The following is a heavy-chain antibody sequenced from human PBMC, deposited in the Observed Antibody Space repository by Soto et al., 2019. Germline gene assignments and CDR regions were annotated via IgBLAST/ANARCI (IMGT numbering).Heavy chain of an antibody. V-gene: IGHV1-69*06. CDR2: IIPIFGTA. CDR1: GGTFSSYA. CDR3: ARGVPDYYDSSGYYYVG. D-gene: IGHD3-22*01. Sequence: QVQLVQSGAEVKKPGSSVKVSCKASGGTFSSYAISWVRQAPGQGLEWMGGIIPIFGTANYAQKFQGRVTITADKSTSTAYMELSSLRSEDTAEYYCARGVPDYYDSSGYYYVGWGQGTLVTVSS. J-gene: IGHJ4*02.